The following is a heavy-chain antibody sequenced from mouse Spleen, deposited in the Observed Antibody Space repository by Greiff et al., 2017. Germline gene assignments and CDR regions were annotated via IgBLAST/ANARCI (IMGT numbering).Heavy chain of an antibody. Sequence: EVKLQESGPGLVKPSQSLSLTCSVTGYSITSGYYWNWIRQFPGNKLEWMGYISYDGSNNYNPSLKNRISITRDTSKNQFFLKLNSVTTEDTATYYCARDRDYYRYAGYFDYWGQGTTLTVSS. V-gene: IGHV3-6*01. CDR1: GYSITSGYY. CDR2: ISYDGSN. CDR3: ARDRDYYRYAGYFDY. J-gene: IGHJ2*01. D-gene: IGHD2-14*01.